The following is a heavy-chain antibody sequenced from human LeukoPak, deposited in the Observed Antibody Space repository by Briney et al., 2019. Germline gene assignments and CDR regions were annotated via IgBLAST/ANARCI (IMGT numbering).Heavy chain of an antibody. CDR1: GFAFSDYW. CDR2: INQDGSKE. CDR3: VRDGGVSGYDLLDY. Sequence: GSPRLSCAASGFAFSDYWMTWVRQAPGKGLEWVAHINQDGSKEHYMDSVKARFTISRDNAKNSLSLQMNSLRAEDTAVYYCVRDGGVSGYDLLDYWGQGTLVTVSS. J-gene: IGHJ4*02. D-gene: IGHD5-12*01. V-gene: IGHV3-7*01.